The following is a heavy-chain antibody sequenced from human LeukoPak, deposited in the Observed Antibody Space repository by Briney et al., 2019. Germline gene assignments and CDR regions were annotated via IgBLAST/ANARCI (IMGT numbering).Heavy chain of an antibody. J-gene: IGHJ4*02. CDR3: ARAKSDSTGWYYFDY. D-gene: IGHD2-15*01. CDR1: GGSISSYY. CDR2: IYYSGGT. V-gene: IGHV4-59*01. Sequence: SETLSLTCTVSGGSISSYYWSWIRQPPRKGLEWIGYIYYSGGTNYNPSLKSRVTISVDTSKNQFSLKVSSVTAADTAVYYCARAKSDSTGWYYFDYWGQGTLVTVSS.